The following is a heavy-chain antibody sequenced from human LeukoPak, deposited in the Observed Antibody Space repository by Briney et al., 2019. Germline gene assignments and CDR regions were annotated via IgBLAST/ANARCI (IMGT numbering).Heavy chain of an antibody. D-gene: IGHD3-16*02. CDR1: GGSISSYY. CDR3: ARKLGNVWGSYRYRGYFDY. CDR2: IYTSGST. J-gene: IGHJ4*02. V-gene: IGHV4-4*07. Sequence: SETLSLTCTVSGGSISSYYWSWIRQPAGKGLEWIGRIYTSGSTNYNPSLKSRVTMSVDTSKNQFSLKLSSVTAADTAVYYCARKLGNVWGSYRYRGYFDYWGQGTLVTVSS.